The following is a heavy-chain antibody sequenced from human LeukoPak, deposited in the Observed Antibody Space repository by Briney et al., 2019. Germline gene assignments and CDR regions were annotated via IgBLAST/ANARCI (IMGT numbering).Heavy chain of an antibody. CDR3: AVIYYYDSSGYLSPVAFYI. V-gene: IGHV1-18*01. CDR1: GYTFTSYG. J-gene: IGHJ3*02. CDR2: ISAYNGNT. Sequence: ASVKVSCKASGYTFTSYGISGVRQAAGQGLEWMGWISAYNGNTNYAQKLQGRVTMNTDTSTSTAYMVLRRLRYDDTALYYCAVIYYYDSSGYLSPVAFYIWGQGTMVPVSS. D-gene: IGHD3-22*01.